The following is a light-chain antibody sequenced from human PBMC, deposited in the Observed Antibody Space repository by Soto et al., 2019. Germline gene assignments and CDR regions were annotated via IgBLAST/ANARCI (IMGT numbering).Light chain of an antibody. CDR1: SSNIGAGYD. CDR3: QSYDSSLSGYV. Sequence: SVLTQPPSVTGAPGQRVTISCHRSSSNIGAGYDVHWYQQLPGTAPKLLIYGNSNRPSGVPDRFSGSKSGTSASLAITGLQAEDEADCYCQSYDSSLSGYVFGTGTKVTVL. V-gene: IGLV1-40*01. J-gene: IGLJ1*01. CDR2: GNS.